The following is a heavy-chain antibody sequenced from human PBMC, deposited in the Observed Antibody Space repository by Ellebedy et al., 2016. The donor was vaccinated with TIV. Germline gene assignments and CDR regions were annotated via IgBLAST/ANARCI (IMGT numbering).Heavy chain of an antibody. CDR1: GFTFSIYA. Sequence: PGGSLRLSCAASGFTFSIYAMSWVRQAPGKGLEWVSLISGSGDRTYYADSVKGRFTISRDHSKNTLYLQMNSLRAEDTAVYYCAKDRYCSGGSCYWLDYWGQGTLVTVSS. CDR2: ISGSGDRT. J-gene: IGHJ4*02. D-gene: IGHD2-15*01. V-gene: IGHV3-23*01. CDR3: AKDRYCSGGSCYWLDY.